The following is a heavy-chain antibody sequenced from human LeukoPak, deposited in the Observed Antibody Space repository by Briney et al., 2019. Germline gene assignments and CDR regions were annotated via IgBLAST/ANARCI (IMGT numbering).Heavy chain of an antibody. Sequence: PSETLSLTCTVSGGSIFGYYWGGVRQPAGKGLEWIGRIYSTGSTNYNPSLKSRVTMSVDTSKSQLSLKVTSVTAADTAVYFCARLPYSSSIIDSWGQGTLVTVSS. J-gene: IGHJ4*02. CDR3: ARLPYSSSIIDS. V-gene: IGHV4-4*07. D-gene: IGHD6-6*01. CDR1: GGSIFGYY. CDR2: IYSTGST.